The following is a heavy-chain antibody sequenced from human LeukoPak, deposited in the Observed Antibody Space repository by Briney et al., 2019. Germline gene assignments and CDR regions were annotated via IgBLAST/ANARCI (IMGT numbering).Heavy chain of an antibody. V-gene: IGHV3-21*01. J-gene: IGHJ4*02. CDR3: ARAGSWGSSSGDYY. D-gene: IGHD6-19*01. CDR2: ISSSSSYI. Sequence: PGGSLRLSCTVSGFTVSSNSMSWVRQAPGKGLEWVSSISSSSSYIYYADSVKGRFTISRDNAKNSLYLQMNSLRAEDTAVYYCARAGSWGSSSGDYYWGQGTLVTVSS. CDR1: GFTVSSNS.